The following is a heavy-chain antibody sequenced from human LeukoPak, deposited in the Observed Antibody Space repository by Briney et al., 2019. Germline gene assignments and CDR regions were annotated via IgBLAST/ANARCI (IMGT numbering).Heavy chain of an antibody. J-gene: IGHJ4*02. Sequence: RASVKVSCKASGYTFTSYGISWVRQAPGQGLEWMGWISAYNGNTNYAQKLQGRVTMTTDTSTSTAYMELRSLRSDDTAVYYCARDLGLSTSCYTCGDYWGQGTLVTVSS. CDR2: ISAYNGNT. V-gene: IGHV1-18*01. CDR3: ARDLGLSTSCYTCGDY. CDR1: GYTFTSYG. D-gene: IGHD2-2*02.